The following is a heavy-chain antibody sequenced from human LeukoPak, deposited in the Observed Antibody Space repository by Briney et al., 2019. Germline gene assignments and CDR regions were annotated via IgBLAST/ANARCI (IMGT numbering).Heavy chain of an antibody. CDR3: ARDYSNYLFDY. V-gene: IGHV4-59*01. D-gene: IGHD4-11*01. Sequence: PSETLSLTCTVSGGSISSYYWSWIRQPPGKGLEWIGYIYYSGSTNYNPSLKSRVTISVDTSKNQFSLKPSSVTAADTAVYYCARDYSNYLFDYWGQGTLVTVSS. CDR2: IYYSGST. CDR1: GGSISSYY. J-gene: IGHJ4*02.